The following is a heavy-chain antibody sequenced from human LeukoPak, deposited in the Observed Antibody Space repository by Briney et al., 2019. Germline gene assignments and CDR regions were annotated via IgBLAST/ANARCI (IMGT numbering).Heavy chain of an antibody. J-gene: IGHJ6*02. Sequence: PGGSLRLSCAASGFTFSSYAMHWVRQAPGKGLEWVAVISYDGSNKYYADSVKGRFTISRDNAKNTLYLQMNSLRAEDTAVYYCARWDQLPFGDYGMDVWGQGTTVTVSS. CDR2: ISYDGSNK. CDR1: GFTFSSYA. V-gene: IGHV3-30-3*01. D-gene: IGHD2-2*01. CDR3: ARWDQLPFGDYGMDV.